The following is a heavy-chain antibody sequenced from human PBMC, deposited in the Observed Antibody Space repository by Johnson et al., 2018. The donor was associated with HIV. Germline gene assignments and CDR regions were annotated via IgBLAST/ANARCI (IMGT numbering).Heavy chain of an antibody. CDR3: ARVEPIRRAIDAFDI. CDR1: GFTFSNYW. J-gene: IGHJ3*02. V-gene: IGHV3-7*01. Sequence: VQLVESGGGLVQPGGSLRLSCAASGFTFSNYWMSWVRQAPGKGLEWVANIKQDGSEKYYVDSVKGRFTISRDNAKNSLYLQLNSLRAEDTAVYYCARVEPIRRAIDAFDIGGQGTMVTVSS. CDR2: IKQDGSEK.